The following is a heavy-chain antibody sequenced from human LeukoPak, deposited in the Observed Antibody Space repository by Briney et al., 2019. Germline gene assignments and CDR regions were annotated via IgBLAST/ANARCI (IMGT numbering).Heavy chain of an antibody. CDR1: GFTFSSHG. J-gene: IGHJ4*02. V-gene: IGHV3-33*01. Sequence: GRSLRLSCAASGFTFSSHGMHWVRQAPGKGLEWVAVIWYDVDNKYYLDSVKGRFTISRDNSKNTVYLQMNGLRVEDTAVYYCARDRGYYGSYSFDHWGQGTLVTVSS. CDR3: ARDRGYYGSYSFDH. D-gene: IGHD1-26*01. CDR2: IWYDVDNK.